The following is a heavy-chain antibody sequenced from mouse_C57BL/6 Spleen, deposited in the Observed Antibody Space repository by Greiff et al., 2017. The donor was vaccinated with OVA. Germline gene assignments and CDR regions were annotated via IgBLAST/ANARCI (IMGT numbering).Heavy chain of an antibody. Sequence: QVQLQQPGAELVMPGASVKLSCKASGYTFTSYWMHWVKQRPGQGLEWIGEIDPSDSYTNYNQKFEGKSTLTVDKSSSTAYMQLSSLTSEDSAVYYCARDYYYGSSPYAMDYWGQGTSVTVSS. CDR1: GYTFTSYW. J-gene: IGHJ4*01. CDR3: ARDYYYGSSPYAMDY. V-gene: IGHV1-69*01. D-gene: IGHD1-1*01. CDR2: IDPSDSYT.